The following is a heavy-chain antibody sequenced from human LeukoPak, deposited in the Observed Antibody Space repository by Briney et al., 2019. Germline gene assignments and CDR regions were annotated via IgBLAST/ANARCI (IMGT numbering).Heavy chain of an antibody. D-gene: IGHD1-14*01. V-gene: IGHV3-21*01. Sequence: GGSLRLSCAASGFAFSSYSMNWVRQAPGKGLEWVSSISSSSSYIYYADSVKGRFTISRDNAKNSLYLQVNSLRAEDTAVYYCARGTITEFDSWGQGTLVTVSS. CDR3: ARGTITEFDS. CDR1: GFAFSSYS. J-gene: IGHJ4*02. CDR2: ISSSSSYI.